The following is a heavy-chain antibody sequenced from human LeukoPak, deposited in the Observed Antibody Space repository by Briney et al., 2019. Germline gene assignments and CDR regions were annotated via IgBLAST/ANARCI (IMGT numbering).Heavy chain of an antibody. J-gene: IGHJ4*01. Sequence: PSETLSLTCAVYGGSFSGYYWSWIRQPPGKGLEWIGEINHSGSTNYNPSLKSRVTVSLDKSKNLLFLKMTSVTAADTAVYYCSRENGAFSPFGYWGHGTLVTVSS. CDR2: INHSGST. CDR1: GGSFSGYY. CDR3: SRENGAFSPFGY. V-gene: IGHV4-34*01. D-gene: IGHD2-8*01.